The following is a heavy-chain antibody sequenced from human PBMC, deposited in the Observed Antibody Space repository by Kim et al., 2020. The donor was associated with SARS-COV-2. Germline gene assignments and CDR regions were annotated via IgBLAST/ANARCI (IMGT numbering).Heavy chain of an antibody. CDR1: GFTFDDYA. Sequence: GGSLRLSCAASGFTFDDYAMHWVRQAPGKGLEWVSGISWNSGSIGYADSVKGRFTISRDNAKNSLYLQMNSLRAEDTALYYCAKGKQQLVRGADDHWGQGTLVTVSS. J-gene: IGHJ4*02. D-gene: IGHD6-13*01. CDR2: ISWNSGSI. V-gene: IGHV3-9*01. CDR3: AKGKQQLVRGADDH.